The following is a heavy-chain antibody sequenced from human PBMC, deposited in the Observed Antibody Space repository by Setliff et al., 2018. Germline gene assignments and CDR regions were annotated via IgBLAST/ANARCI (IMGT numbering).Heavy chain of an antibody. Sequence: SETLSLTCTVSGDSISSGDYFWSWIRQPPGKGLEWFAYIYHSGRAYYNPSLKSRVTMSVDTSKNQFALHLTSVTAADTAVYYCAREVGTSTSSDAFDVWGQGMMVTVSS. V-gene: IGHV4-30-4*08. CDR2: IYHSGRA. CDR1: GDSISSGDYF. J-gene: IGHJ3*01. D-gene: IGHD1-26*01. CDR3: AREVGTSTSSDAFDV.